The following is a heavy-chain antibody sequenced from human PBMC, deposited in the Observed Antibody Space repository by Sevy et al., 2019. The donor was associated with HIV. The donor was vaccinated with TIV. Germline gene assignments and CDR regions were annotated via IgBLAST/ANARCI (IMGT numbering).Heavy chain of an antibody. CDR1: GFTFSRAW. V-gene: IGHV3-15*01. CDR3: TTDRGRTSSMYFDL. Sequence: GGSLRLSCAASGFTFSRAWMSWVRQAPGKGLEWVGRIKSNSNGGTIDYAAPMKGRFSISRDDSENTVYLQMNSLNTEDTATYYCTTDRGRTSSMYFDLWGRGTLVTVSS. D-gene: IGHD3-10*01. CDR2: IKSNSNGGTI. J-gene: IGHJ2*01.